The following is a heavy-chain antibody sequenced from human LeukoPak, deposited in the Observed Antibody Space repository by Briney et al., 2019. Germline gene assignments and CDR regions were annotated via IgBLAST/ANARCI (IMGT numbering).Heavy chain of an antibody. Sequence: PGGSLRLSCAASGFTFSSYGMSWVRQAPGKGLEWVSAISGSGGSTYYADSVKGRFTISRDNSKSTLYLQMNSLRAEDTAVYYCARVVPPTDYGSGSYFWDPYYFDYWGQGTLVTVSS. CDR1: GFTFSSYG. CDR2: ISGSGGST. D-gene: IGHD3-10*01. CDR3: ARVVPPTDYGSGSYFWDPYYFDY. V-gene: IGHV3-23*01. J-gene: IGHJ4*02.